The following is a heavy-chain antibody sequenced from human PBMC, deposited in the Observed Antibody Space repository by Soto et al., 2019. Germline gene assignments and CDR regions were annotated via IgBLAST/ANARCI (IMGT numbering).Heavy chain of an antibody. Sequence: PGGSLRLSCAASGFTFSSYAMHWVRQAPGKGLEWVAVISYDGSNKYYADPVKGRFTISRDNSKNTLYLQMNSLRAEDTAVYYCARDPRVPAAPGFYYYYGMDVWGQGTTVTVSS. CDR3: ARDPRVPAAPGFYYYYGMDV. V-gene: IGHV3-30-3*01. J-gene: IGHJ6*02. CDR2: ISYDGSNK. D-gene: IGHD2-2*01. CDR1: GFTFSSYA.